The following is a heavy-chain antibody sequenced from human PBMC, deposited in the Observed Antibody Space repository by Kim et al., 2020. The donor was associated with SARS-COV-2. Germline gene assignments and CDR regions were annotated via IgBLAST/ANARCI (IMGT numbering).Heavy chain of an antibody. CDR1: GGSFSGYY. D-gene: IGHD6-13*01. Sequence: SETLSLTCAVYGGSFSGYYWSWIRQPPGKGLEWIGEINHSGSTNYNPSLKSRVTISVDTSKNQFSLKLSSVTAADTAVYYCAGPEAAAGNPLLGYYYGM. CDR2: INHSGST. CDR3: AGPEAAAGNPLLGYYYGM. J-gene: IGHJ6*01. V-gene: IGHV4-34*01.